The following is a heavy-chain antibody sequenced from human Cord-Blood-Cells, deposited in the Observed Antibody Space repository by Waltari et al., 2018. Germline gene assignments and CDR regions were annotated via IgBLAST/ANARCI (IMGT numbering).Heavy chain of an antibody. D-gene: IGHD6-19*01. CDR2: IYYSGST. Sequence: QLQLQESGPGLVKPSETLSLTCTVSGGPISSSSYHWGWIRQPPGKGLEWIGNIYYSGSTYYNPSLKSRVTISVDTSKNQFSLKLSSVTAADTAVYYCARREYSSGWFSNDAFDIWGQGTMVTVSS. V-gene: IGHV4-39*01. J-gene: IGHJ3*02. CDR1: GGPISSSSYH. CDR3: ARREYSSGWFSNDAFDI.